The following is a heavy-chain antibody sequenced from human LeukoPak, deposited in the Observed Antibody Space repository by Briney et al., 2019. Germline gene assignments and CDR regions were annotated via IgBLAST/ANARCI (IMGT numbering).Heavy chain of an antibody. CDR2: IYYSGST. J-gene: IGHJ1*01. Sequence: PSETLSLTCTVSGGSISSYYWSWIRQPPGKGLEWIGYIYYSGSTNYNPSLKSRVTISVDTSKNQFSLKLTSVTAADTAVYYCASVDYYGSGGTFQHWGQGTLVTVSS. V-gene: IGHV4-59*01. CDR1: GGSISSYY. D-gene: IGHD3-10*01. CDR3: ASVDYYGSGGTFQH.